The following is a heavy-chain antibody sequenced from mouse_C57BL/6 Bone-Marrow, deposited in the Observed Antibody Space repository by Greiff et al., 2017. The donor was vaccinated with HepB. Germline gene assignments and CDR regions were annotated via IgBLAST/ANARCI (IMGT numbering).Heavy chain of an antibody. J-gene: IGHJ4*01. CDR3: ARQDPDYYGSSYDAMDY. Sequence: VQLKESGGDLVKPGGSLKLSCAASGFTFSSYGMSWVRQTPDKRLEWVATISSGGSYTYYPDSVKGRFTISRDNAKNTLYLQMSSLKSEDTAMYYCARQDPDYYGSSYDAMDYWGQGTSVTVSS. CDR1: GFTFSSYG. V-gene: IGHV5-6*01. CDR2: ISSGGSYT. D-gene: IGHD1-1*01.